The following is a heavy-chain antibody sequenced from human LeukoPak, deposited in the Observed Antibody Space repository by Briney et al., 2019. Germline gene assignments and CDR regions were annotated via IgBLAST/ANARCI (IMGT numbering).Heavy chain of an antibody. CDR3: ARDGYSDSSGYDYPPSV. J-gene: IGHJ4*02. D-gene: IGHD3-22*01. Sequence: SSETLSLPCTVSGGSISSYYWSWIRQPPGKGLEWIGYMSYSGSSSYNPSLRSRVTISVDASKKQFSLKLSSVTAADTAVYYCARDGYSDSSGYDYPPSVWGQGTLVTVSS. V-gene: IGHV4-59*01. CDR2: MSYSGSS. CDR1: GGSISSYY.